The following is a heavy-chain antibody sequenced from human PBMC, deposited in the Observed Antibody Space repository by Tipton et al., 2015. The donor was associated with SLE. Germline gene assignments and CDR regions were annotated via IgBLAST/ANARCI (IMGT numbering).Heavy chain of an antibody. CDR2: TYYRSKWGN. Sequence: GLVKPSQTLSLTCAISGDSVSSNSAGWHWIRQSPSRGLEWLGRTYYRSKWGNDYAVSVKSRISINPDTAKNQFSLHLNSVTPEDTAVYYCARGQRSHRNDAFDIRGQGTMVTVSS. V-gene: IGHV6-1*01. D-gene: IGHD2-15*01. CDR1: GDSVSSNSAG. CDR3: ARGQRSHRNDAFDI. J-gene: IGHJ3*02.